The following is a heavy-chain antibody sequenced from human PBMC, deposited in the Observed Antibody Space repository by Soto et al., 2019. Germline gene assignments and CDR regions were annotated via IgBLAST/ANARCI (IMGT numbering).Heavy chain of an antibody. Sequence: QVQLVQSGAEVKKPGSSVKVSCKASGGTFSSYAMSWVRQAPGQGLEWMGGIIPIFGTANYAQKFQGRVTITADKSTSTAYMELSSLRSEDTAVYYCAREGRTYYDFWSGYGMDVWGQGTTVTVSS. J-gene: IGHJ6*02. CDR3: AREGRTYYDFWSGYGMDV. D-gene: IGHD3-3*01. CDR2: IIPIFGTA. CDR1: GGTFSSYA. V-gene: IGHV1-69*06.